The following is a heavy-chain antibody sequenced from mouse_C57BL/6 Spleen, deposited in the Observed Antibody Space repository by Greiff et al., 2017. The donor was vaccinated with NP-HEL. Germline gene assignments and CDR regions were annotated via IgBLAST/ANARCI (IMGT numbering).Heavy chain of an antibody. D-gene: IGHD2-5*01. J-gene: IGHJ4*01. CDR3: ARAYYSNYEGYYYAMDY. CDR1: GFTFSSYA. CDR2: ISDGGSYT. Sequence: EVKLMESGGGLVKPGGSLKLSCAASGFTFSSYAMSWVRQTPEKRLEWVATISDGGSYTYYPDNVKGRFTISRDNAKNNLYLQMSHLKSEDTAMYYCARAYYSNYEGYYYAMDYWGQGTSVTVSS. V-gene: IGHV5-4*03.